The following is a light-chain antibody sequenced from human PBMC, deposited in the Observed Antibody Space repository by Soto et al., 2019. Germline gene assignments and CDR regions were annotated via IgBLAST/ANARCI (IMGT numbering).Light chain of an antibody. CDR2: LGS. V-gene: IGKV2-28*01. CDR3: MHALEIPLT. Sequence: DIVMTQSPLSLPVTPGESASISCRSSQSLLYSSGYNYLDWYLQKPGQSPQLLIYLGSHRASGVPDRFSGSGSGTDFSLKISRVEAEDVGVYYCMHALEIPLTFGQGTRLEI. J-gene: IGKJ5*01. CDR1: QSLLYSSGYNY.